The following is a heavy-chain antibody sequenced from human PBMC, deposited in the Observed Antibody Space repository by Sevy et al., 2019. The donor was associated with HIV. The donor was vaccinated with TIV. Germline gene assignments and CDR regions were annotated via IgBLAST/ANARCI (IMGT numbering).Heavy chain of an antibody. D-gene: IGHD2-2*01. CDR2: ISSSSSYI. V-gene: IGHV3-21*01. CDR1: GFTFSSYS. J-gene: IGHJ6*02. Sequence: GGSLRLSCAASGFTFSSYSMNWVRQAPGNGLEWVSSISSSSSYIYYADSVKGRFTISRDNAKNSLYLQMNSLRAEDTAVYYCARDRGCSSTSCHYYYGMDVWGQGTTVTVSS. CDR3: ARDRGCSSTSCHYYYGMDV.